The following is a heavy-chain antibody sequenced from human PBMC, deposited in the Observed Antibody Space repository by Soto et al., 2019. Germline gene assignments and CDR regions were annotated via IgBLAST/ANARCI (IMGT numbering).Heavy chain of an antibody. CDR3: ARQRDCSGGSCYYYYGMDV. CDR1: GYSFTSYW. J-gene: IGHJ6*02. D-gene: IGHD2-15*01. CDR2: IYPGDSDT. V-gene: IGHV5-51*01. Sequence: GGSLKISCKVSGYSFTSYWIGGVRQMPGKGLEWMGIIYPGDSDTRYSPSFQGQVTISADKSISTAYLQWSSLKASDTAMYYCARQRDCSGGSCYYYYGMDVWGQGTTVTVSS.